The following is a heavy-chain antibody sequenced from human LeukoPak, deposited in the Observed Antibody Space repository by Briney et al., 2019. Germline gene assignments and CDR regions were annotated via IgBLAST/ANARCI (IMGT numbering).Heavy chain of an antibody. CDR2: IIPILGIA. CDR1: GGTFSSYT. CDR3: ARDLWSGSFDY. V-gene: IGHV1-69*04. J-gene: IGHJ4*02. Sequence: SVKVSCKASGGTFSSYTISWVRQAPGQGLEWMGRIIPILGIANYARKFQGRVTIAADKSTSTAYMELSSLRSEDTAVYYCARDLWSGSFDYWGQGTLVTVSS. D-gene: IGHD3-3*01.